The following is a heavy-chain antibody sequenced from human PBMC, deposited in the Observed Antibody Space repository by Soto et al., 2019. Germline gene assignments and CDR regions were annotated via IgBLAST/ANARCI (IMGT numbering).Heavy chain of an antibody. Sequence: VGSLRLSCGASGFTLSDFHMSWIRQAPGKGLGWVSYISGGSGYTKYADPVKGRFTISRDSAKNSLYLQMNSLRAEDTAVYYCAREYGRLDFWGQGTLVTVSS. CDR2: ISGGSGYT. D-gene: IGHD4-17*01. CDR3: AREYGRLDF. V-gene: IGHV3-11*06. CDR1: GFTLSDFH. J-gene: IGHJ4*02.